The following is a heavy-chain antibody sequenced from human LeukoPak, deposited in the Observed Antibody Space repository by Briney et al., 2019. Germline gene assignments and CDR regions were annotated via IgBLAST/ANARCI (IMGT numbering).Heavy chain of an antibody. J-gene: IGHJ3*02. CDR3: ARGWLGYCSSTSCYGIDAFDI. D-gene: IGHD2-2*01. CDR1: GFTVSSNY. CDR2: IYSGGST. Sequence: GGSLRLSCAASGFTVSSNYMSWVRQAPGKGLEWVSVIYSGGSTYYADSVKGRFTISRDNSKNTLYLQMNSLRAEDTAVYYCARGWLGYCSSTSCYGIDAFDIWGQGTMATVSS. V-gene: IGHV3-53*01.